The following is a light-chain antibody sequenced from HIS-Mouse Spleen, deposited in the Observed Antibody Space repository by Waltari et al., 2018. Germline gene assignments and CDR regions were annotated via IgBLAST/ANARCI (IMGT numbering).Light chain of an antibody. CDR1: KSVSSY. CDR3: QQRSNWPIFT. J-gene: IGKJ3*01. V-gene: IGKV3-11*01. CDR2: AAS. Sequence: EIVLTHTPATPSSSLGDRATPPSRASKSVSSYLAWYQQNPSQAPRLLIYAASNRATGIPARFSGSGSGTDFTLTISSLEPEDFAVYYCQQRSNWPIFTFGPGTKVDIK.